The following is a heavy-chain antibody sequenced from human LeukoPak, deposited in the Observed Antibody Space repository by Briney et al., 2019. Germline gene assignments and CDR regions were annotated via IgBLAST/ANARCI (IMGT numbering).Heavy chain of an antibody. Sequence: PSQTLSLTCTVSGGSISSGSYYWSWIRQPAGKGLEWIGRIYTRGSTNYNPSLKSRVTISVDTSKNQLSLKLSSVTAADTAVYYCARDFAIAALYYWGQGTLVTVSS. J-gene: IGHJ4*02. CDR3: ARDFAIAALYY. CDR2: IYTRGST. V-gene: IGHV4-61*02. D-gene: IGHD6-6*01. CDR1: GGSISSGSYY.